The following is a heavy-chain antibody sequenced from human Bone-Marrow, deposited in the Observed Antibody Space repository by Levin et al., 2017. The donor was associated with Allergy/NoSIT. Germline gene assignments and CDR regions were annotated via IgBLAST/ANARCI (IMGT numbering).Heavy chain of an antibody. CDR1: GYTFTGHG. CDR3: ARDEGEISTGYYSPLDS. V-gene: IGHV1-18*01. D-gene: IGHD3-9*01. J-gene: IGHJ4*02. CDR2: ISTDTGDT. Sequence: PGASVKVSCKASGYTFTGHGISWVRQAPGQGLEWMGWISTDTGDTKFAQRFQGRVTMTTDTSTTTAYLELRSLRSDDTAIYYCARDEGEISTGYYSPLDSWGQGTLVTVSS.